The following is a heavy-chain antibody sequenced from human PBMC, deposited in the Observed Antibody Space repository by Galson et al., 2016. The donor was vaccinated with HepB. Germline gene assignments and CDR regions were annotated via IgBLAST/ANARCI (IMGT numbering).Heavy chain of an antibody. CDR2: IYYVGSP. V-gene: IGHV4-31*11. D-gene: IGHD5-18*01. J-gene: IGHJ4*02. CDR1: GGSISSSTNA. Sequence: TLSLTCGVSGGSISSSTNAWHWIRQRPGKGLEWIGYIYYVGSPYYSPSLKSRISMSLDMSKNQFYLSLRSVTAADTALYYCARDAGYSFGLGFFDNWGQGTLVTVSS. CDR3: ARDAGYSFGLGFFDN.